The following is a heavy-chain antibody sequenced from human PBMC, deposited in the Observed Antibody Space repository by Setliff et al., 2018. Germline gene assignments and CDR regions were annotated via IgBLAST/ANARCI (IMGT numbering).Heavy chain of an antibody. J-gene: IGHJ4*02. Sequence: ASVKGSCKASGDTSTTYAIHWVRQAPGQGLEWMGWINAGNGNIRYSQNFQGRVTITRDTSASTAYMELSSLTSADTAIYHCARGDVYSGSYYHFDYWGQGTLVTASS. V-gene: IGHV1-3*01. D-gene: IGHD1-26*01. CDR2: INAGNGNI. CDR1: GDTSTTYA. CDR3: ARGDVYSGSYYHFDY.